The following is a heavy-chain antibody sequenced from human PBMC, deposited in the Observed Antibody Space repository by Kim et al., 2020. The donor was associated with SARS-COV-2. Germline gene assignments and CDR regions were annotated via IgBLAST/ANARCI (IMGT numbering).Heavy chain of an antibody. Sequence: SETLSLTCTVSGGSISSYYWSWIRQPPGKGLEWIGYIYYSGSTNYNPSLKSRVTISVDTSKNQFSLKLSSVTAADTAVYYCARGGIVVVPAAIEMGNWF. V-gene: IGHV4-59*13. CDR1: GGSISSYY. CDR2: IYYSGST. D-gene: IGHD2-2*01. CDR3: ARGGIVVVPAAIEMGNWF. J-gene: IGHJ5*01.